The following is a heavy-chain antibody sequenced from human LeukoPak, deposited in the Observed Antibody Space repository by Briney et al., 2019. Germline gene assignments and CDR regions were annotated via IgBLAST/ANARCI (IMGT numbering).Heavy chain of an antibody. CDR1: GGSISSSSYY. D-gene: IGHD1-26*01. Sequence: SETLSLTCSVSGGSISSSSYYWGWIRQPPGKGLEWIGTIYDSRSTFHSPSLKSRVTISVDTSKNQFSLKLSSVTAADTAVYYCASPPRGYYQHFDYWGQGTLVTVSS. CDR3: ASPPRGYYQHFDY. CDR2: IYDSRST. J-gene: IGHJ4*02. V-gene: IGHV4-39*01.